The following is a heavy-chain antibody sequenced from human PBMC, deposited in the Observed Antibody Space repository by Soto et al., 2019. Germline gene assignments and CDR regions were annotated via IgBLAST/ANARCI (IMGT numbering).Heavy chain of an antibody. D-gene: IGHD2-15*01. V-gene: IGHV1-69*08. CDR2: IIPILGIA. J-gene: IGHJ4*02. Sequence: QVQLVQSGAEVKKPGSSVKVSCKASGGTFSSYTISWVRQAPGQGLEWMGRIIPILGIANYAQKFQGRVTTTXDXSTSTAYRELSSLRSEDTAVYYCARDRDGGNAYFDYWGQGTLVTVSS. CDR1: GGTFSSYT. CDR3: ARDRDGGNAYFDY.